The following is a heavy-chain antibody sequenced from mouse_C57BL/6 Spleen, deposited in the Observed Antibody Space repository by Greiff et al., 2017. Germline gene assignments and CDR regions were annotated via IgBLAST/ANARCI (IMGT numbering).Heavy chain of an antibody. D-gene: IGHD1-1*01. CDR3: ARWGVVGAFDY. V-gene: IGHV1-50*01. CDR1: GYTFTSYW. Sequence: QVQLQQPGAELVKPGASVKLSCKASGYTFTSYWMQWVKQRPGQGLEWIGEVDPSDSYTNYNQKFKGKATLTVDTSSSTAYMQLSSLTSEDSAVYYCARWGVVGAFDYWGQGTTLSVSS. CDR2: VDPSDSYT. J-gene: IGHJ2*01.